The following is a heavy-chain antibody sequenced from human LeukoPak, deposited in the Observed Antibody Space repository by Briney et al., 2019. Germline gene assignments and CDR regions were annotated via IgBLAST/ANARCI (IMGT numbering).Heavy chain of an antibody. J-gene: IGHJ4*02. CDR3: ARVGYGGNSYYFDY. D-gene: IGHD4-23*01. CDR1: GFTFSSYW. Sequence: GGSLRLSCAASGFTFSSYWMSWVHQAPGKGLEWVANIKQDGSEKYYVDSVKGRFTISRDNAKNSLYLQMNSLRAEDTAVYYCARVGYGGNSYYFDYWGQGTLVTVSS. V-gene: IGHV3-7*01. CDR2: IKQDGSEK.